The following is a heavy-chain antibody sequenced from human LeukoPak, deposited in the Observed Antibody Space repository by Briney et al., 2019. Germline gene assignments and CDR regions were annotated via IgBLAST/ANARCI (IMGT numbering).Heavy chain of an antibody. V-gene: IGHV3-33*01. CDR3: ARGYSSLDP. J-gene: IGHJ5*02. CDR2: IWYDGSNK. Sequence: PGRSLRLSCAASGFTFSSYGMHWVRQAPGKGLEWVAVIWYDGSNKYYADSVKGRFTISRDNSKNTLYVQMNSLIAEDTAVYYCARGYSSLDPWGQGTLVTVSS. D-gene: IGHD6-19*01. CDR1: GFTFSSYG.